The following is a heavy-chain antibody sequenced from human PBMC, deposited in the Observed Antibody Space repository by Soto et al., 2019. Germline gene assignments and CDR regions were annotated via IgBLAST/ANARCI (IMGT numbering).Heavy chain of an antibody. V-gene: IGHV3-7*03. J-gene: IGHJ4*02. CDR1: GFTFSSDW. D-gene: IGHD3-22*01. CDR3: ARERRMYYYDSSGYYGTTGANSATSNFDY. Sequence: PGGSPRLSCAASGFTFSSDWMSWVRQAPGKGLEWVANIKQDASEKCYVDSVKGRFTISRDNATNSRYLQMNSPRAGDTAVYYCARERRMYYYDSSGYYGTTGANSATSNFDYWGQGILVTVSS. CDR2: IKQDASEK.